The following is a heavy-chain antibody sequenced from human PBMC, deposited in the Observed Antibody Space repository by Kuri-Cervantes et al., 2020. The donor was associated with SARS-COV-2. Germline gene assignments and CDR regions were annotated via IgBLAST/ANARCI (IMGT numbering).Heavy chain of an antibody. D-gene: IGHD1-14*01. Sequence: GGSLRLSCAASGFTFSSYAMHWVRQAPGKGLEWVAVISYDGSNKYYADSVKGRFTISRDDAKNSVYLQMSGLRVEDTAVYYCARDGGSDDVFDIWGQGTLVTVSS. CDR1: GFTFSSYA. CDR2: ISYDGSNK. J-gene: IGHJ3*02. V-gene: IGHV3-30*04. CDR3: ARDGGSDDVFDI.